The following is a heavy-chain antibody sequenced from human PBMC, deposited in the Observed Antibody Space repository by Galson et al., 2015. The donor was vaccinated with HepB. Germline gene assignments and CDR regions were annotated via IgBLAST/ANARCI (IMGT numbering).Heavy chain of an antibody. CDR2: IRSKAYGGTT. CDR3: TRVGQGLAVVQGVFPTKFDY. Sequence: SLRLSCAASGFTFGDYAMSWFRQAPGKGLEWVGFIRSKAYGGTTEYAASVKGRFTISRDDSKSIAYLQMNSLKTEDTAVYYCTRVGQGLAVVQGVFPTKFDYWGQGTLVTVSS. D-gene: IGHD3-10*01. J-gene: IGHJ4*02. CDR1: GFTFGDYA. V-gene: IGHV3-49*03.